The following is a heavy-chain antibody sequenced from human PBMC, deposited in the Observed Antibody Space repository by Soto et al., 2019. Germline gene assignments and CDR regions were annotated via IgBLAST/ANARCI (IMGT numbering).Heavy chain of an antibody. V-gene: IGHV1-46*03. Sequence: QVQLVQSGAEVKKPGASVKVSCKASGYTFINYYIHWVRQAPGQGLEWMGVINPNGGSTVYAQKCQGGVTLTRDTSTSTVYVELSSLRSDDTAVYFCVRATAARQRDYSYHYYLHIWGKGTTVTVSS. D-gene: IGHD6-6*01. CDR2: INPNGGST. CDR1: GYTFINYY. J-gene: IGHJ6*03. CDR3: VRATAARQRDYSYHYYLHI.